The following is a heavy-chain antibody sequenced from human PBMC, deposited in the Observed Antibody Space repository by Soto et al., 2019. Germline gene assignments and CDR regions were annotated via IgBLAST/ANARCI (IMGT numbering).Heavy chain of an antibody. Sequence: QVQLQESGPGLVKPSQTLSLTCTVSGGSISSGGYYWSWIRQHPGKGLEWIGYIYYSGSTYYNPSLKSRVTISVDTSKNQFSQKLSSVTAADTAVYYCARGSLSGVRYYFDYWGQGTLVTVSS. CDR1: GGSISSGGYY. J-gene: IGHJ4*02. V-gene: IGHV4-31*03. D-gene: IGHD3-10*01. CDR2: IYYSGST. CDR3: ARGSLSGVRYYFDY.